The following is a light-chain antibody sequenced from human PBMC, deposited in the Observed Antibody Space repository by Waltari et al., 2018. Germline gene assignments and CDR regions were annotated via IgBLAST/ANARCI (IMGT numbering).Light chain of an antibody. CDR3: QHYLNSPEA. CDR2: GAS. J-gene: IGKJ3*01. CDR1: QSIRSQ. Sequence: EIVLTQLPGTLSLSSGERVILSCRASQSIRSQLAWYQQKPGQPPRLLIHGASNRATGIPDRFSGSGSGTDFSLTISRLEPEDVAVYYCQHYLNSPEAFGPGTKVEIK. V-gene: IGKV3-20*01.